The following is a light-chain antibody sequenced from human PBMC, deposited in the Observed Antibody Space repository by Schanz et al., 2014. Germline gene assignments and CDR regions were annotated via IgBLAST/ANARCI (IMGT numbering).Light chain of an antibody. Sequence: QSVLTQPPSVSGAPGQRVTISCNGSTSNIGSGFQVHWYRQLPGSAPTLVIYANTLRLSGVPDRFSGSKSGTSASLAVTGLQTEDEAAFYCAAWDDSLNGGVFGGGTKLTVL. V-gene: IGLV1-40*01. CDR2: ANT. J-gene: IGLJ3*02. CDR3: AAWDDSLNGGV. CDR1: TSNIGSGFQ.